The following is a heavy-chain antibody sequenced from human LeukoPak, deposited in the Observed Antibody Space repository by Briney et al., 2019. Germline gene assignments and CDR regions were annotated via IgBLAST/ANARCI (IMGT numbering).Heavy chain of an antibody. J-gene: IGHJ4*02. D-gene: IGHD3-10*01. CDR1: GYTFTSYD. V-gene: IGHV1-8*01. CDR2: MNPNSGNA. CDR3: GRPLQRGSWTQRALDY. Sequence: GASVKVSCKASGYTFTSYDISWVRQATGQGLEWMGWMNPNSGNAGYAQRFQGRVTMTRNNFISTAYMELTSLRSEDTAVYYCGRPLQRGSWTQRALDYWGQGTLVTVSS.